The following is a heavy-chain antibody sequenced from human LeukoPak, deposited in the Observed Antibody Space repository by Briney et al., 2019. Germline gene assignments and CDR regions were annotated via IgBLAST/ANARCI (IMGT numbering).Heavy chain of an antibody. V-gene: IGHV3-30*04. CDR2: ISYDGSNK. CDR3: ARDRSEYSSSPGHY. J-gene: IGHJ4*02. CDR1: GFTFSSYA. D-gene: IGHD6-6*01. Sequence: PGGSLRLSCAASGFTFSSYAMHWVRQAPGKGLEWVAVISYDGSNKYYADSVKGRFTISRDNSKNTLYLQMNSLRAEDTAVYYCARDRSEYSSSPGHYWGQGTLVTVSS.